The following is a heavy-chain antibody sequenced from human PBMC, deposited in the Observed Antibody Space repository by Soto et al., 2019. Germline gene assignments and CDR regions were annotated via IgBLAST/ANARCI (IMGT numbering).Heavy chain of an antibody. CDR2: IYYSGST. Sequence: LSLTCTVSGGSISSGDYYWSWIRQPPGKGLEWIGYIYYSGSTYYNPSLKSRVTISVDTSKNQFSLKLSSVTAADTAVYYCARGSTGGRDAFDIWGQGTMVTVSS. J-gene: IGHJ3*02. D-gene: IGHD2-2*01. CDR3: ARGSTGGRDAFDI. CDR1: GGSISSGDYY. V-gene: IGHV4-30-4*01.